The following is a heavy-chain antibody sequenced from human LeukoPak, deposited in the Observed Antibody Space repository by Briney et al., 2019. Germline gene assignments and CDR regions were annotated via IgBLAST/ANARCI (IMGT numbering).Heavy chain of an antibody. V-gene: IGHV1-8*03. J-gene: IGHJ6*03. Sequence: ASVKVSCKASGHTFTSYDINWVRQATGQGLEWMGWMNPNSGNTGYARKFQGRVTITRNTSISTAYMELSSLRSEDTAVYYCARGPSIFGVVNPYYYYMDVWGKGTTVTVSS. D-gene: IGHD3-3*01. CDR1: GHTFTSYD. CDR2: MNPNSGNT. CDR3: ARGPSIFGVVNPYYYYMDV.